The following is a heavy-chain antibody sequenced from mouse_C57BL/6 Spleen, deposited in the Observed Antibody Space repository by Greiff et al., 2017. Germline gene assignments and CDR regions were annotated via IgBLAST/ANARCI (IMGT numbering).Heavy chain of an antibody. CDR3: AARDFDY. V-gene: IGHV1-82*01. J-gene: IGHJ2*01. CDR2: IYPGDGDT. Sequence: QVQLQQSGPELVKPGASVKISCKASGYAFSSSWMNWVKQRPGKGLEWIGRIYPGDGDTNYNGKFKGKATLTADKSSSTAYMQLRSLTSEDSAVYFCAARDFDYWGQGTTLTVSS. CDR1: GYAFSSSW.